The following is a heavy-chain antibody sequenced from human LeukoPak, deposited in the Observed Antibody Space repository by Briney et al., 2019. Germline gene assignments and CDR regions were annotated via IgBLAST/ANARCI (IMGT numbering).Heavy chain of an antibody. CDR2: IKRDGSDK. J-gene: IGHJ4*01. V-gene: IGHV3-7*05. D-gene: IGHD1-14*01. CDR3: ATEYKVY. Sequence: PGGSLNLSCAASGFTFNSYWMNWVRQAPGKGLEWVANIKRDGSDKYYVDSVKGRFTISRDNAKNSLYLQINSLRADDTAIYYCATEYKVYWGHGTLVTVSS. CDR1: GFTFNSYW.